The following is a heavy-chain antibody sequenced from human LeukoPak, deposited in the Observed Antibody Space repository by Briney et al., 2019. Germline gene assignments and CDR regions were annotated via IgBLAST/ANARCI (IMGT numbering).Heavy chain of an antibody. CDR3: ARSRTTYYYYYMDV. Sequence: SETLSLTCTVSGGSISSYYWSWIRQPPGKGLERIGYIYYSGSTNYNPSLKSRVTISVDTSKNQFSLKLSSVTAADTAVYYCARSRTTYYYYYMDVWGKGTTVTVSS. J-gene: IGHJ6*03. CDR1: GGSISSYY. D-gene: IGHD4-17*01. V-gene: IGHV4-59*01. CDR2: IYYSGST.